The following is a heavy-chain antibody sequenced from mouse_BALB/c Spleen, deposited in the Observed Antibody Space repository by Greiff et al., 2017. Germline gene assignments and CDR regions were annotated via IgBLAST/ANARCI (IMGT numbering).Heavy chain of an antibody. V-gene: IGHV2-2*02. CDR1: GFSFTSFG. CDR2: IWSGGST. CDR3: AGGNRGTMDY. Sequence: QVHVKQSGPGLVQPSQSLSITCTVSGFSFTSFGVHWVRQSPGKGLEWLGVIWSGGSTDYNAAFISRLSISKDNSKSQVFFKMNSLQANDTAIYYCAGGNRGTMDYWGQGTSVTVSS. J-gene: IGHJ4*01.